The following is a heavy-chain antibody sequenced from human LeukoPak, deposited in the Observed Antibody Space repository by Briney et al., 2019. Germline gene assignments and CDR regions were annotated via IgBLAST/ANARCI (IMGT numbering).Heavy chain of an antibody. V-gene: IGHV4-59*08. CDR3: ARRGNWGSRYYFDY. CDR2: IYYSGST. D-gene: IGHD7-27*01. CDR1: GGSISSYY. J-gene: IGHJ4*02. Sequence: PSETLSLTCTVSGGSISSYYWSWIRQPPGKGLEWIGYIYYSGSTNYNPSLKSRVTISVDTSKNQFSLKLSSVTAADTAVYYCARRGNWGSRYYFDYWGQGTLVTVSS.